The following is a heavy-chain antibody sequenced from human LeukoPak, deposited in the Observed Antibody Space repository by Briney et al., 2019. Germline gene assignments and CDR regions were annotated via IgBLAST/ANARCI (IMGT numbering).Heavy chain of an antibody. CDR2: IYYSGST. V-gene: IGHV4-59*01. Sequence: SETLSLTCTVSGGSISSYYWSWIRQPPGKGLEWIGYIYYSGSTNYNPSLKSRATISVDTSKNQFSLKLISVIAADMAVYYCARAVAVIDSWGQGTLVTVPS. D-gene: IGHD3-22*01. J-gene: IGHJ4*02. CDR1: GGSISSYY. CDR3: ARAVAVIDS.